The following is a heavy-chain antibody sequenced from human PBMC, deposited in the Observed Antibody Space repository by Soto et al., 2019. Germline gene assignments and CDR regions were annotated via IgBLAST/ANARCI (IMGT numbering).Heavy chain of an antibody. J-gene: IGHJ4*02. Sequence: GGSLRLSCAASGFTFSSYAMHWVRQAPGKGLEWVAVISYDGSNKYYADSVKGRFTISRDNSKNTLYLQMNSLRAEDTAVYYCARDRVRLLHRYFLWGQGXLVTVYS. CDR2: ISYDGSNK. D-gene: IGHD3-22*01. CDR3: ARDRVRLLHRYFL. V-gene: IGHV3-30-3*01. CDR1: GFTFSSYA.